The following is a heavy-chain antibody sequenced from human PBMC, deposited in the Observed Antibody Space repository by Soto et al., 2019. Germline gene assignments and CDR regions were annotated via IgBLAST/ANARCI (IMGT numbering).Heavy chain of an antibody. J-gene: IGHJ4*02. V-gene: IGHV3-33*01. CDR3: AREWAAYYDIVTGYYNPYY. D-gene: IGHD3-9*01. CDR2: IWYDGSNK. CDR1: GFTFSSYG. Sequence: QVQLVESGGGVVQPGRSLRLSCAASGFTFSSYGMHWVRQAPGKGLEWVAVIWYDGSNKYYADSVKGRFTIYRDNSKNTLYLQMNSRRAEDTAVYYCAREWAAYYDIVTGYYNPYYWGQGTLVTVSS.